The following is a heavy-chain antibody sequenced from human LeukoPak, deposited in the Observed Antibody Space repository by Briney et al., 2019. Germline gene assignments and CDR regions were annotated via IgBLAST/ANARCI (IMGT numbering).Heavy chain of an antibody. D-gene: IGHD1-26*01. Sequence: ASVKVSCKASGYTFTSYDINWVRQATGQGLEWMGWMNPNSGGTNYAQKFQGRVTMTRDTSISTAYMELSRLRSDDTAVYYCARISGSYGFDYWGQGTLVTVSS. J-gene: IGHJ4*02. V-gene: IGHV1-2*02. CDR3: ARISGSYGFDY. CDR1: GYTFTSYD. CDR2: MNPNSGGT.